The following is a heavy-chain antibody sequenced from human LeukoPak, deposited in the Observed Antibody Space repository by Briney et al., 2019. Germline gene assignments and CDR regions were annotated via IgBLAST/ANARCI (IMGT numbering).Heavy chain of an antibody. V-gene: IGHV3-7*01. CDR2: INPDGNKK. CDR1: GLTFSSSW. Sequence: GGSLRLSCAVSGLTFSSSWMDWVRQAPGKGLEWVASINPDGNKKYSADSVKGRFTISRDNSKNTLYLQMNSLRAEDTAVYYCAKDSYGDYGSYYFDYWGQGTLVTVSS. D-gene: IGHD4-17*01. CDR3: AKDSYGDYGSYYFDY. J-gene: IGHJ4*02.